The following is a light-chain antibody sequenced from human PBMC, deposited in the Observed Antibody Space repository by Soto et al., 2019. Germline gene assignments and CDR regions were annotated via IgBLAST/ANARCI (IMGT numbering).Light chain of an antibody. J-gene: IGLJ1*01. CDR1: SSDVGAYNF. CDR3: CSYAGSYTHV. Sequence: QSALTQPRSVSGSPGQSVTISCTGTSSDVGAYNFVSWYQQHPGKAPKLIIYDVTKWPSGVPDRFSGSKSGNTVSLTISGLQAEDEADYYCCSYAGSYTHVFGTGTKLTVL. CDR2: DVT. V-gene: IGLV2-11*01.